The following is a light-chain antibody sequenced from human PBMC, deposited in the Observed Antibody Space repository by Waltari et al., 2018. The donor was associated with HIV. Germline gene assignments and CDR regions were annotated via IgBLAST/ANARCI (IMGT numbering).Light chain of an antibody. CDR1: QNINNY. Sequence: DIQMTQYPSSLSGSVGDSVTITCRASQNINNYLSWYQQKPAKAPKLLIYGASSLQRGVSLRFTTTGSGPDFTRTIRGLQPEDFATYYCLQTYSIPFTFGGGTKVES. CDR2: GAS. V-gene: IGKV1-39*01. CDR3: LQTYSIPFT. J-gene: IGKJ4*01.